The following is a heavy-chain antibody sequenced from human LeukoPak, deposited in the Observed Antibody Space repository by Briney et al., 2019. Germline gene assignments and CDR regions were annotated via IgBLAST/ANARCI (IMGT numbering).Heavy chain of an antibody. CDR1: GGSFSGYY. V-gene: IGHV4-34*01. CDR2: INHSGST. CDR3: ARGPYRKYSYGYRPWYFDL. Sequence: SETLSLTCAVHGGSFSGYYWSWIRQPPAKGLEWIGEINHSGSTNYNPSLKSRVTISVDTSKNQFSLKLSSVTAADTAVYYCARGPYRKYSYGYRPWYFDLWGRGTLVTVSS. J-gene: IGHJ2*01. D-gene: IGHD5-18*01.